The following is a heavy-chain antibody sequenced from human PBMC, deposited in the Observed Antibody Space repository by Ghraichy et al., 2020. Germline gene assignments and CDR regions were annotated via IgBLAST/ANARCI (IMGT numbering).Heavy chain of an antibody. V-gene: IGHV4-59*01. Sequence: SETLSLTCTVSGGSISSYYWSWIRQPPGEGLEWIGYVFYTGSTNYNPSLKIRVTISLDTSKNQFSLKLSSVTAADTAVYYCARDLPTAYYYGAGSAFDIWGQGTMVTVSS. D-gene: IGHD3-10*01. CDR3: ARDLPTAYYYGAGSAFDI. CDR1: GGSISSYY. CDR2: VFYTGST. J-gene: IGHJ3*02.